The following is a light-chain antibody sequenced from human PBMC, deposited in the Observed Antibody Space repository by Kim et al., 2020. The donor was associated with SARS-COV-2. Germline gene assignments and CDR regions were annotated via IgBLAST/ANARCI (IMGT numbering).Light chain of an antibody. V-gene: IGKV3-11*01. CDR3: QHRSILPPGN. J-gene: IGKJ2*02. CDR2: DAS. CDR1: QSISTS. Sequence: EIVLTQSPATLSLSPGESATLSCRASQSISTSLAWYQQRPGQAPRLLIYDASNRATGIPARFSGSGSGTDFSLTISSLEPEDFAVYYCQHRSILPPGNFGQGTKLEIK.